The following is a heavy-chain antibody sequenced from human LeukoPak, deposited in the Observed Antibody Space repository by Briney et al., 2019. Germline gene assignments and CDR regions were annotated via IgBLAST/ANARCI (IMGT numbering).Heavy chain of an antibody. CDR1: GYTFNAYY. Sequence: ASVKVSCKTSGYTFNAYYMHWVRQAPGQGLEWMGGIIPIFGTANYAQKFQGRVTITADKSTSTAYMELSSLRSEDTAVYYCARARYSYGATNWFDPWGQGTLVTVSS. J-gene: IGHJ5*02. CDR3: ARARYSYGATNWFDP. D-gene: IGHD5-18*01. V-gene: IGHV1-69*06. CDR2: IIPIFGTA.